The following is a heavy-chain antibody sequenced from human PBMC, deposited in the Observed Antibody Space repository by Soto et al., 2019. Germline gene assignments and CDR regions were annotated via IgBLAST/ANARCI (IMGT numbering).Heavy chain of an antibody. CDR1: GFTFSNDA. CDR3: ARDSGGDYHNYFMDV. CDR2: IWYDGSDK. Sequence: QMQLVESGAGVVQPGTSLRLSCAASGFTFSNDAMHWVRQAPGKGLEWVTIIWYDGSDKNYGDSVKGRFTIYRDNSKNTLYLQMNSLRVEDTAVYYCARDSGGDYHNYFMDVWGKGTTVSVSS. D-gene: IGHD4-17*01. J-gene: IGHJ6*03. V-gene: IGHV3-33*01.